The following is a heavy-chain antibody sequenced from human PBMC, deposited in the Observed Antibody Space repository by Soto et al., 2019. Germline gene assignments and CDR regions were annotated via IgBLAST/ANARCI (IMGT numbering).Heavy chain of an antibody. D-gene: IGHD4-17*01. CDR3: ARGSSTVTDFDY. V-gene: IGHV4-31*03. CDR1: GGSISSGGYY. J-gene: IGHJ4*02. Sequence: LSLTCTVSGGSISSGGYYWSWSRQDPWKGLEWSGYIYYSGSTYYNPSLKSRVTISVDTSKNQFSLKLSSVTAADTAVYYCARGSSTVTDFDYWGQGTLVTVSS. CDR2: IYYSGST.